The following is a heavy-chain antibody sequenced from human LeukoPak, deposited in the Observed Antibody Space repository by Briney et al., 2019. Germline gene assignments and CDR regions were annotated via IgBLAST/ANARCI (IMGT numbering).Heavy chain of an antibody. D-gene: IGHD4-17*01. CDR2: INPKSGGT. CDR3: ASGVNDYGDFYFDY. J-gene: IGHJ4*02. Sequence: GASVKVSCKASGYTFTGYYMHWVRQAPGQGLEWMGWINPKSGGTNRAQKFQGRVTMTRDTSITTAYMELSRLRSDDMAVYYCASGVNDYGDFYFDYWGQGTLVTVSS. V-gene: IGHV1-2*02. CDR1: GYTFTGYY.